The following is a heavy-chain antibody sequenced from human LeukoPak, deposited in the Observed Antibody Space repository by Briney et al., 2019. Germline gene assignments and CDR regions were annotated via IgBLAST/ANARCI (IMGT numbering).Heavy chain of an antibody. J-gene: IGHJ4*02. D-gene: IGHD3-10*01. CDR3: ARSGPWGYYYASGSHYPDY. CDR1: GGSISSGDYY. CDR2: IYYSGTT. Sequence: SETLSLTCTVSGGSISSGDYYWSWIRQPPGKGLEWVGYIYYSGTTYYNPSLKGRGTISVDTSKNQFSLKLSSVTAADTAVYYCARSGPWGYYYASGSHYPDYWGQGTLVTVSS. V-gene: IGHV4-30-4*01.